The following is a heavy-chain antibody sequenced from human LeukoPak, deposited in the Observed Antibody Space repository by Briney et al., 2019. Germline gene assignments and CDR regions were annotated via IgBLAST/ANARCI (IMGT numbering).Heavy chain of an antibody. V-gene: IGHV1-24*01. J-gene: IGHJ4*02. CDR3: ATTNGGIIPFDY. Sequence: GASVKVSCKVSGYTLAELSMHWVRQAPGKGLEWMGGFDPEDGETIYAQKFQGRVTMTEDTSTDTAYMELSSLRSEDTAVYYCATTNGGIIPFDYWGQGTLVTVSS. CDR2: FDPEDGET. CDR1: GYTLAELS. D-gene: IGHD1-1*01.